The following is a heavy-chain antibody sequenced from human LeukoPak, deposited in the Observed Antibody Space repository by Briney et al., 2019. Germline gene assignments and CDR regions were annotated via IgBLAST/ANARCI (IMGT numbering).Heavy chain of an antibody. V-gene: IGHV4-34*01. D-gene: IGHD3-10*01. Sequence: SETLSLTCAVYGGSFSGYYWSWIRQPPGKGLEWIGEINHSGSTNYNPSLKSRVTISVDTSKNQFSLKLRSVTAADTAVYYCARGRLEPAYYGSGPASYYFDYWGQGTLVTVSS. CDR2: INHSGST. J-gene: IGHJ4*02. CDR3: ARGRLEPAYYGSGPASYYFDY. CDR1: GGSFSGYY.